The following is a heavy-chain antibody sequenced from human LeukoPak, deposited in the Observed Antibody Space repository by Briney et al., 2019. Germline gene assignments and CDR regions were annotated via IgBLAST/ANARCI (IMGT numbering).Heavy chain of an antibody. Sequence: GGSLRLSCAASGFTFSSYSMNWVRQAPGKGLEWVSSISSSSSYIYYADSVKGRFTISRDNAKNSLYLQMSSLRAEDTAVYYCASSGDRSDYYYGMDVWGKGTTVTVSS. J-gene: IGHJ6*04. V-gene: IGHV3-21*01. CDR1: GFTFSSYS. CDR2: ISSSSSYI. CDR3: ASSGDRSDYYYGMDV. D-gene: IGHD6-19*01.